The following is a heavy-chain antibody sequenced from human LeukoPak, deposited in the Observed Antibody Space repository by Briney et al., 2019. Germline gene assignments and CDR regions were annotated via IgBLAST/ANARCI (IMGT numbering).Heavy chain of an antibody. D-gene: IGHD3-9*01. Sequence: GASVKVSCKASGGTFSSYAISWVRQAPGQGLEWMGGIIPIFGTANYAQKFQGRVTMTTDTSTSTAYMELRSLRSDDTAVYYCARDKSDAFDIWGQGTMVTVSS. CDR2: IIPIFGTA. CDR1: GGTFSSYA. CDR3: ARDKSDAFDI. V-gene: IGHV1-69*05. J-gene: IGHJ3*02.